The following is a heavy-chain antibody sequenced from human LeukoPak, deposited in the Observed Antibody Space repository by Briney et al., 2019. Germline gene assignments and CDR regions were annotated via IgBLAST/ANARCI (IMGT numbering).Heavy chain of an antibody. CDR2: IKSKTDGGTT. D-gene: IGHD1-7*01. V-gene: IGHV3-15*01. CDR3: TTRIPDLWNYGDYADY. J-gene: IGHJ4*02. CDR1: GFTFSNAW. Sequence: GGSLRLSCAASGFTFSNAWMSWVRQAPGKGLEWVGRIKSKTDGGTTDYAAPVKGRFTISRDDSKNTLYLQMYSLKTEDTAVYYCTTRIPDLWNYGDYADYWGQGTLVTVSS.